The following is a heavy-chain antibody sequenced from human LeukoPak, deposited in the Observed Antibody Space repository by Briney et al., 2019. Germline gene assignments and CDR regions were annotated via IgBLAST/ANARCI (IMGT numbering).Heavy chain of an antibody. D-gene: IGHD2-21*01. V-gene: IGHV3-72*01. CDR3: VRVVHITANYPFDY. Sequence: GGSLRLSCTVSGFTFSDHYMDWVRLAPGKGLEWVGRIRKKGNHYSTEYAASVKGRFTISRDDSRNSLYLQLNSLKLEDTAVYYCVRVVHITANYPFDYWGQGTLVTVSS. CDR2: IRKKGNHYST. J-gene: IGHJ4*02. CDR1: GFTFSDHY.